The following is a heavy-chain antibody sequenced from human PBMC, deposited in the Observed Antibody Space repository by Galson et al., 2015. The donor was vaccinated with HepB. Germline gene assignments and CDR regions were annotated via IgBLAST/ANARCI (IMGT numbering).Heavy chain of an antibody. J-gene: IGHJ4*02. CDR1: GYTFISYD. V-gene: IGHV1-8*01. D-gene: IGHD1-1*01. CDR3: ARNPKETTRNDY. Sequence: SVKVSCKASGYTFISYDINWVRQATGQGLEWMGWINPNSGSTGYAQRFQGRLTMTRNTSINTAYMELSSLGSEDTAVYYCARNPKETTRNDYWGQGTLVTVSS. CDR2: INPNSGST.